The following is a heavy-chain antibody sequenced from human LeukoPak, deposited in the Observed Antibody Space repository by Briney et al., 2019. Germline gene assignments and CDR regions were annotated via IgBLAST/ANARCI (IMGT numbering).Heavy chain of an antibody. Sequence: KTGGSLRLSCAASGFTFSSYSMNWVRQAPGKGLEWVSSISSSSSYIYYADSVKGRFTISRDNAKNSLYLQMNSLRAEDTAVYYCARDAFSSGYYYFDYWGQGTLVTVSS. CDR2: ISSSSSYI. D-gene: IGHD6-19*01. V-gene: IGHV3-21*01. CDR3: ARDAFSSGYYYFDY. J-gene: IGHJ4*02. CDR1: GFTFSSYS.